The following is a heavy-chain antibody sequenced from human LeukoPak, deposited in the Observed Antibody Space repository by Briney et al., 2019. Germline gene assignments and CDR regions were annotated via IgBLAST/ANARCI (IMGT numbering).Heavy chain of an antibody. J-gene: IGHJ4*02. D-gene: IGHD6-19*01. Sequence: GGSLRLSCAASGFTFSSYAMSLVRQAPGKGLEWVSAISGSGGSTYYADSVKGRFTISRDNSKNTLYLQMNSLRAEDTAVYYCAKAVDGYSSGWYDYWGQGTLVTVSS. CDR2: ISGSGGST. CDR3: AKAVDGYSSGWYDY. V-gene: IGHV3-23*01. CDR1: GFTFSSYA.